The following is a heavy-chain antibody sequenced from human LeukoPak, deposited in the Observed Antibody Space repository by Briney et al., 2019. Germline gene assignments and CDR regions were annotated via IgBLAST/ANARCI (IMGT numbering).Heavy chain of an antibody. D-gene: IGHD3-3*01. CDR3: AREGFPPKISDFWSGLGPYYYYGMDV. CDR2: INPSGGST. J-gene: IGHJ6*02. CDR1: GYTFTSYY. V-gene: IGHV1-46*01. Sequence: ASVKVSCRASGYTFTSYYMHWVRQAPGQGLEWMGIINPSGGSTSYTQKFQGRVTMTRDTSTSTVYMELSSLRSEDTAVYYCAREGFPPKISDFWSGLGPYYYYGMDVWGQGTTVTVSS.